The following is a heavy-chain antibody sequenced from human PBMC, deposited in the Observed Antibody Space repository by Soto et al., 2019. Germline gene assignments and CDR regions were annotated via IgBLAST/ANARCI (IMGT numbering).Heavy chain of an antibody. CDR1: GGSISSGFYY. CDR3: ARDNSKDYGDYSSTTFDI. J-gene: IGHJ3*02. D-gene: IGHD4-17*01. V-gene: IGHV4-30-4*01. Sequence: KPSETLSLTCTVSGGSISSGFYYWSWIRQPPGRGLEWIGYISYSGSTYYNPSLKSRVTISVDTSKNQFSLKLSSVTAADAAVYYCARDNSKDYGDYSSTTFDIWGQGTMVTVSS. CDR2: ISYSGST.